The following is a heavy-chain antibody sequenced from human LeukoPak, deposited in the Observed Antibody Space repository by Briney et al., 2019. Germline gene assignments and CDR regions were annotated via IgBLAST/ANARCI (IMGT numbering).Heavy chain of an antibody. CDR1: GGSISSYY. CDR2: IYYSGST. J-gene: IGHJ4*01. D-gene: IGHD3-16*02. Sequence: SETLSLTCTVSGGSISSYYWSWIRQPPGKGLEWIGYIYYSGSTNYNPSLKSRVTMSVDTSKNQFSLKLSSVTAADTAVYYCARVEIVTKGFDYWGHGTLVTVSS. CDR3: ARVEIVTKGFDY. V-gene: IGHV4-59*01.